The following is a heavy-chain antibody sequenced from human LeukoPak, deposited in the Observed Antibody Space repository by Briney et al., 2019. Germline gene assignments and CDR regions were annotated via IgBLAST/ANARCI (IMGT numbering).Heavy chain of an antibody. CDR2: INTDGSTT. CDR1: GFTFSDDW. CDR3: ARGRGGSYHY. J-gene: IGHJ4*02. D-gene: IGHD1-26*01. V-gene: IGHV3-74*01. Sequence: GGSLRLSCAASGFTFSDDWMHWVRQAPGKGLVWVSRINTDGSTTTYADSVKGRFTISRDNAKNTLYLQMNSLRVEDTAVYYCARGRGGSYHYWGQGTLVTVSS.